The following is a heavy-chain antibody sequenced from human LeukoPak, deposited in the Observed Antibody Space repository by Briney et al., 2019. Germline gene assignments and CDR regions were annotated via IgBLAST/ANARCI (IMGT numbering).Heavy chain of an antibody. V-gene: IGHV2-5*01. CDR1: GSSLSTSGVG. J-gene: IGHJ4*02. Sequence: SGPTLVNPTQTLTLTCTFSGSSLSTSGVGVGWIRQPPGKALEWLALIYWNDDKRYSPSLKSRLTITKDTSKNQVVLTMTNMDPVDTATYYCARVLRFFYSPLRLDYWGQGTLVTVSS. CDR2: IYWNDDK. CDR3: ARVLRFFYSPLRLDY. D-gene: IGHD3-3*01.